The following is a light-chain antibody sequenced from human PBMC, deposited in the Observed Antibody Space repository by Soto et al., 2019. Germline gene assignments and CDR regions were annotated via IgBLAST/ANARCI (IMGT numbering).Light chain of an antibody. CDR2: DAS. CDR1: QSVSSY. V-gene: IGKV3-11*01. Sequence: EFVLTQSPATLSLSPGERATLSCRASQSVSSYLAWYQQKPGQAPRLLIYDASNRATGIPARFSGTGSGTDFTLTINNLEPEDFAVYYCQQYGTSPTFGGGTKVEIK. J-gene: IGKJ4*01. CDR3: QQYGTSPT.